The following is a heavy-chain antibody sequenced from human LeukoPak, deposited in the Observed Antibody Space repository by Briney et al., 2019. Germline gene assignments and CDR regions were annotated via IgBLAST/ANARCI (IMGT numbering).Heavy chain of an antibody. V-gene: IGHV3-21*01. Sequence: GGSLRLSCAASGFTFSSYSMDWVRQAPGKGLEWVSSISSSSSYIYYADSVKGRFTISRDNAKNSLYLQMNSLRAGDTAVYYCARGVAVAGKEDYWGQGTLVTVSS. CDR2: ISSSSSYI. CDR1: GFTFSSYS. CDR3: ARGVAVAGKEDY. J-gene: IGHJ4*02. D-gene: IGHD6-19*01.